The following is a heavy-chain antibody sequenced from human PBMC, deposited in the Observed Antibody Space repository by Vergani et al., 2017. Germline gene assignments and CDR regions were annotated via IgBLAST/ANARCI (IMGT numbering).Heavy chain of an antibody. J-gene: IGHJ4*02. Sequence: QVQLQESGPGLVKPSQTLSLSCTVSGGSVRTSIGYYWTWIRQPAGKTLEWIGEIFSSGTTNYNPSFKNRVAISVDTSKRRLSLKVKSVTAADTALYYCARRWVEYDTSGEHYFDSWGQGTLVTVSS. D-gene: IGHD3-22*01. CDR1: GGSVRTSIGYY. V-gene: IGHV4-61*02. CDR3: ARRWVEYDTSGEHYFDS. CDR2: IFSSGTT.